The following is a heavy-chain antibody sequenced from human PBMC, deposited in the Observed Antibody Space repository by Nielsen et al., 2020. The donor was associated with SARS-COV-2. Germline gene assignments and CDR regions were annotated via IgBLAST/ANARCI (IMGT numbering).Heavy chain of an antibody. CDR3: ARHICSSTSCYLGEVNWFDP. CDR2: INHSGST. D-gene: IGHD2-2*01. V-gene: IGHV4-34*01. J-gene: IGHJ5*02. Sequence: WIRQPPGKGLEWIGEINHSGSTNYNPSLKSRVTISVDTSKNQFSLKLSSVTAADTAVYYCARHICSSTSCYLGEVNWFDPWGQGTLVTVSS.